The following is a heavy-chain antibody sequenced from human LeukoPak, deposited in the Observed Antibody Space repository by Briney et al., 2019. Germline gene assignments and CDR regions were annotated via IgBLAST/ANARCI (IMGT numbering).Heavy chain of an antibody. J-gene: IGHJ6*03. CDR3: ARVVSPYYYHYMDV. CDR2: ISSSGSTI. D-gene: IGHD1-14*01. Sequence: GGSLRLSCAASGFTFSDYYMSWIRQAPGKGLEWVSYISSSGSTIYYADSVKGRFTISRDNAKNSLYLQMNSLRAEDTAVYYCARVVSPYYYHYMDVWGKGTTVTISS. V-gene: IGHV3-11*01. CDR1: GFTFSDYY.